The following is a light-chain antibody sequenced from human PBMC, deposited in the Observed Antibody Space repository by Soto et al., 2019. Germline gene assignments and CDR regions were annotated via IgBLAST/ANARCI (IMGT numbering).Light chain of an antibody. Sequence: QSALTQPASVSGSPGQSIAISCTGTSSVVGSYNSVSWYQQHPGKAPKLMIYEGTKRPSGVSDRFSGSKSGNTASLTISGLQAEDEGDYYCCSYAGDPYVFGTGTKLTVL. CDR1: SSVVGSYNS. CDR3: CSYAGDPYV. V-gene: IGLV2-23*01. J-gene: IGLJ1*01. CDR2: EGT.